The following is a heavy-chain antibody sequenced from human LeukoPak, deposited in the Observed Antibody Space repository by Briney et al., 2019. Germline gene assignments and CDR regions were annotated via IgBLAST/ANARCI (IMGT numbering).Heavy chain of an antibody. CDR2: IYYSGSA. Sequence: PSETLSLTCTVSGGSISSYYWSWIRQPPGKGLEWIGYIYYSGSANYNPSLKSRVTISVDTSKNQFSLKLSSVTAADTAVYYCARSGPYGDQDYWGQGTLVTVSS. D-gene: IGHD4-17*01. CDR3: ARSGPYGDQDY. J-gene: IGHJ4*02. CDR1: GGSISSYY. V-gene: IGHV4-59*01.